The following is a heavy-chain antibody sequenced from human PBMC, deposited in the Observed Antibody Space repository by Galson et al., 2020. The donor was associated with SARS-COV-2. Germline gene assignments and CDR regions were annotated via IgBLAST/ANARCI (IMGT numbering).Heavy chain of an antibody. Sequence: ASVKVSCKASGYTFTSYGISWVRQAPGQGLEWMGWISAYNGNTTYAQKLQGRVTMTTDTSTSTAYMEMRSLRSDDTAVYYCARQRAGEYFDWLFQTDYYYYGMDVWGQGTTVTVSS. CDR3: ARQRAGEYFDWLFQTDYYYYGMDV. CDR1: GYTFTSYG. J-gene: IGHJ6*02. CDR2: ISAYNGNT. D-gene: IGHD3-9*01. V-gene: IGHV1-18*01.